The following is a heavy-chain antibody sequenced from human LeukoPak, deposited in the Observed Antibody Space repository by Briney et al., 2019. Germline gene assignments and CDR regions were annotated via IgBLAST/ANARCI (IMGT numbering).Heavy chain of an antibody. CDR3: ARVITMVRGVIITDGMDV. V-gene: IGHV4-31*03. J-gene: IGHJ6*02. Sequence: PSQTLSLTCTVSGGSISSGGYYWSWIRQHPGKGLEWIGYIYYSGSTNYNPSLKSRVTISVDTSKNQFSLKLSSVTAADTAVYYCARVITMVRGVIITDGMDVWGQGTTVTVSS. CDR2: IYYSGST. D-gene: IGHD3-10*01. CDR1: GGSISSGGYY.